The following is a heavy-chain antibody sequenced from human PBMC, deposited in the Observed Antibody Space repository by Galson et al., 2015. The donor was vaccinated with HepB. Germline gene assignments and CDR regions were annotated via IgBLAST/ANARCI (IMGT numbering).Heavy chain of an antibody. CDR3: ARHKDYYHGMDV. Sequence: SVKVSCKASGYTFTNYDIHWVRQATGQGLEWMGWMTPNSGVTVFSHKFQGRLTMTRNTSTRTAYLEVSSLRSDDTAVYYCARHKDYYHGMDVWGQGTTVTVSS. CDR2: MTPNSGVT. CDR1: GYTFTNYD. V-gene: IGHV1-8*01. J-gene: IGHJ6*02. D-gene: IGHD2-15*01.